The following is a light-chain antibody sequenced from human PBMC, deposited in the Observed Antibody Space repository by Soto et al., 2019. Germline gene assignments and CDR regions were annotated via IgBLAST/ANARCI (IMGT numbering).Light chain of an antibody. CDR1: ISNMGNNF. CDR3: GTWDSSLSAVV. Sequence: QSVLTQPPSVSAAPGQQVTISCSGTISNMGNNFVSWYQQLPGTAPKLLIYDNNQRPSGIPDRLSGSKSGISATLGITGLQTGDEADYYCGTWDSSLSAVVFGGGTKLTVL. V-gene: IGLV1-51*01. CDR2: DNN. J-gene: IGLJ2*01.